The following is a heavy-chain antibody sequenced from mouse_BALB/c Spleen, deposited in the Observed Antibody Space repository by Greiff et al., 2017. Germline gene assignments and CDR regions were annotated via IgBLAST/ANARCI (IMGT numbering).Heavy chain of an antibody. Sequence: QVQLQQSGPGLVAPSQSLSITCTVSGFSLTSYDISWIRQPPGKGLEWLGVIWTGGGTNYNSAFMSRLSISKDNSKSQVFLKMNSLQTDDTAIYYCVRSGYGNYVDAMDYWGQGTSVTVSS. J-gene: IGHJ4*01. CDR2: IWTGGGT. V-gene: IGHV2-9-2*01. CDR1: GFSLTSYD. D-gene: IGHD2-1*01. CDR3: VRSGYGNYVDAMDY.